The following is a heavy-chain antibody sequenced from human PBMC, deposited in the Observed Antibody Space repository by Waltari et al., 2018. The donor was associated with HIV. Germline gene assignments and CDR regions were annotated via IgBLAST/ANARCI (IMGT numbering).Heavy chain of an antibody. CDR2: INSDGSST. CDR3: APGRGWFDP. CDR1: GVTFSSYW. J-gene: IGHJ5*02. Sequence: EVQVVKSGGGLVQLGGSLRVSCEASGVTFSSYWEHWVRQAPGKGLVWVSRINSDGSSTGYVDSVKCRFTISRDNAKNTLYLQMNNLRAEDTAVYYCAPGRGWFDPWGQGTLVTVSS. V-gene: IGHV3-74*01.